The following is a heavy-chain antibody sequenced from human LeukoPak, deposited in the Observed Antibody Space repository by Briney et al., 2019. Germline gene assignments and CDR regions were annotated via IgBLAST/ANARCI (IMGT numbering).Heavy chain of an antibody. CDR3: ARAIVVVPAALDGWFDP. CDR1: GASFSGFY. J-gene: IGHJ5*02. D-gene: IGHD2-2*01. V-gene: IGHV4-34*01. CDR2: INHSGST. Sequence: SETLSLTCAVYGASFSGFYWSWIRHPPGKGLEWSGEINHSGSTNYNPSLKSRVTISVDTSKNQFSLKLSSVTAADTAVCYCARAIVVVPAALDGWFDPWGQGTLVTVSS.